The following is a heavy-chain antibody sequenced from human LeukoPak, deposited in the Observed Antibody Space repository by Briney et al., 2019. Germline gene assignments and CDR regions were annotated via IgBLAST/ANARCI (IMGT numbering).Heavy chain of an antibody. J-gene: IGHJ4*02. D-gene: IGHD3-3*01. Sequence: GGSLRLSCAASGFTFSSYWMSWVRQAPGKGLEWVANIKQDGSEKYYMDSVKGRFTISRDNAKNSLYLQMNSLRAEDTAVYYCARGRYYDFWSGYYFDYWGQGTLVTVSS. CDR1: GFTFSSYW. V-gene: IGHV3-7*01. CDR2: IKQDGSEK. CDR3: ARGRYYDFWSGYYFDY.